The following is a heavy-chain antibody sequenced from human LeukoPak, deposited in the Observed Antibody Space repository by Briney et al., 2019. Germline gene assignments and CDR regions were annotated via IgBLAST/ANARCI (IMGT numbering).Heavy chain of an antibody. D-gene: IGHD3-10*01. J-gene: IGHJ4*02. Sequence: GGSLRLSCAASGFTFSSYSMNWVRQAPGRGLEWVSVIYSGGSTYYADSVKGRFTISRDNSKNTLFLQMNSLRAGDTAVYYCARGTVTMVDYWGQGTLVTVSS. CDR2: IYSGGST. V-gene: IGHV3-66*01. CDR1: GFTFSSYS. CDR3: ARGTVTMVDY.